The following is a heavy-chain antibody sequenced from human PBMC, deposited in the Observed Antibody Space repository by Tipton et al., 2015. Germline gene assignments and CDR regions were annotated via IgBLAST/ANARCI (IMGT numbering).Heavy chain of an antibody. D-gene: IGHD1-26*01. Sequence: TLSLTCTVSGGSISSDYWTWIRQPPARGLEWIGNIFQSGTTNYNPSLRSRVTISIDTSNNQFSLRLTSVTAADTAVYYCARDSSSLYTGTYFFADWGRGTLVTVSS. J-gene: IGHJ4*02. CDR3: ARDSSSLYTGTYFFAD. CDR2: IFQSGTT. CDR1: GGSISSDY. V-gene: IGHV4-59*01.